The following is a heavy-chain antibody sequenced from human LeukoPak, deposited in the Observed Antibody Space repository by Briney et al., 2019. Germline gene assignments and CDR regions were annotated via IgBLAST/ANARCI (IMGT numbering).Heavy chain of an antibody. CDR2: LSSSSTTI. CDR1: AFTFSTYS. J-gene: IGHJ6*03. V-gene: IGHV3-48*01. Sequence: GGSLRLSCAASAFTFSTYSMNWVRQAPGKGLEWVTYLSSSSTTIYYADSVKGRFTISRDNAKNSLYLQMNSLRAEDTAVYYCARDTILDFWSGRPYMDVWGKGTTVTVSS. CDR3: ARDTILDFWSGRPYMDV. D-gene: IGHD3-3*01.